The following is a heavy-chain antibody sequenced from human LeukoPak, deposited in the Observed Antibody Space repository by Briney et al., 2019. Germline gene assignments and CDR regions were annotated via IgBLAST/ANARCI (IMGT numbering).Heavy chain of an antibody. J-gene: IGHJ4*02. CDR3: ARGRYSSGWYKFFYFDY. Sequence: PGRSLGLSCAASGFIFSSYGMHWVRQAPGKGLEWVAVISYDGSNKYYADSVKGRFTISRDNSKNTLYLQMNSLRAEDTAVYYCARGRYSSGWYKFFYFDYWGQGTLVTVSS. D-gene: IGHD6-19*01. V-gene: IGHV3-33*05. CDR1: GFIFSSYG. CDR2: ISYDGSNK.